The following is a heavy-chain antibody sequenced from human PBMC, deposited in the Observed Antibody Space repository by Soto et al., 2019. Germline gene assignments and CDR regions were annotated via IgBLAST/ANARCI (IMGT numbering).Heavy chain of an antibody. J-gene: IGHJ5*02. V-gene: IGHV4-34*01. CDR1: GGSFSGYY. Sequence: PSETLSLTCAVYGGSFSGYYWSWIRQPPGKGLEWIGEINHSGSTNYNPSLKSRVTISVDTSKNQFSLKLSSVTAADTAVYYCARVGRVGESNNWFDPWGQGTLVTVYS. CDR2: INHSGST. D-gene: IGHD3-10*01. CDR3: ARVGRVGESNNWFDP.